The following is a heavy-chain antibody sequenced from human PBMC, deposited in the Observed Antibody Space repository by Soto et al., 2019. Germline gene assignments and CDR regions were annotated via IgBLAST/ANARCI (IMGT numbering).Heavy chain of an antibody. D-gene: IGHD1-1*01. V-gene: IGHV3-30-3*01. CDR3: VRDPYLPTAGRLASLHY. J-gene: IGHJ4*02. Sequence: PGGSLRLSCAASGFTFSSYAMHWVRQAPGKGLEWVAVISYDGSNKYYADSVKGRFTISRDNSKNTLYLQMNSLRAEDTAVYYCVRDPYLPTAGRLASLHYWGPGTLVTVSS. CDR1: GFTFSSYA. CDR2: ISYDGSNK.